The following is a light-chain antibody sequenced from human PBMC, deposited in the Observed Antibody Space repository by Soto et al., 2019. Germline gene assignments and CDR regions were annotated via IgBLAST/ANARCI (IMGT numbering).Light chain of an antibody. V-gene: IGKV3-20*01. CDR3: QQYGSLGT. CDR1: QSFSSSY. J-gene: IGKJ1*01. Sequence: EIVLTQSPGTLSLSPGERATLSCRASQSFSSSYLAWYQQKPGQAPRLLIYGTSTRATGIPDRFSGSGSQTDFTLTISRLEPEDFAVYYCQQYGSLGTFGQGTRVEIQ. CDR2: GTS.